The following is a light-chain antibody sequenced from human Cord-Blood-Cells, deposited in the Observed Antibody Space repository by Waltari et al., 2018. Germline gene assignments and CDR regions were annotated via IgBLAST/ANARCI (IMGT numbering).Light chain of an antibody. Sequence: IVLTQSPGTLSLSPGQRAPLSCRASQSGSSSYLAWYQQKPGQAPRLLIYGASSRATGIPDRFSGSGSGTDFTLTISRLEPEDFAVYYCQQYGSSPYTFGQGTKLEIK. V-gene: IGKV3-20*01. CDR2: GAS. CDR1: QSGSSSY. CDR3: QQYGSSPYT. J-gene: IGKJ2*01.